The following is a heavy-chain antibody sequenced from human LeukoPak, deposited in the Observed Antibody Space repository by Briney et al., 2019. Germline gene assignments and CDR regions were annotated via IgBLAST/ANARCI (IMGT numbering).Heavy chain of an antibody. D-gene: IGHD6-13*01. V-gene: IGHV6-1*01. Sequence: SQTLSLTCAISEYSVSSNSAAWNWIRQSPSRGLEWLGRTYYRSKWYYDYAVSVKSRITINPDTSKNQFSLQLNPVTPEDTAVYYCARGPQLVDHYYIDVWGKGTTVTVSS. CDR3: ARGPQLVDHYYIDV. CDR2: TYYRSKWYY. J-gene: IGHJ6*03. CDR1: EYSVSSNSAA.